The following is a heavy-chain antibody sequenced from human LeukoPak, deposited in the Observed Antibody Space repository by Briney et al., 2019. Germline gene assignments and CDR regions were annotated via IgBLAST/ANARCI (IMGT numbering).Heavy chain of an antibody. J-gene: IGHJ4*02. D-gene: IGHD6-19*01. CDR1: GFTFSSYS. CDR3: ARAKAVAGVFDY. V-gene: IGHV3-21*01. Sequence: PGGSLRLSCAASGFTFSSYSMNWVRQAPGKGLEWVSSISSSSSYIYYADPVKGRFTISRDNAKNSLYLQMNSLRAEDTAVYYCARAKAVAGVFDYWGQGTLVTVSS. CDR2: ISSSSSYI.